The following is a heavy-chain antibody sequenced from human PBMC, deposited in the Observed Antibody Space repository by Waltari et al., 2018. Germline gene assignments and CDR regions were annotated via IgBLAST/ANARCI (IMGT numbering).Heavy chain of an antibody. D-gene: IGHD6-19*01. CDR1: GGSISGYY. CDR3: AKNAVADRTYYYYMDV. V-gene: IGHV4-4*07. J-gene: IGHJ6*03. Sequence: QVQLQESGPGLVKPSETLSLTCTVSGGSISGYYWSWIRQPAGKGLEWIGRMYGSGSTNYNPSLKSRVTMSRDTSKSQLFLRLNSVTAADTAVYYCAKNAVADRTYYYYMDVWGKGTTVT. CDR2: MYGSGST.